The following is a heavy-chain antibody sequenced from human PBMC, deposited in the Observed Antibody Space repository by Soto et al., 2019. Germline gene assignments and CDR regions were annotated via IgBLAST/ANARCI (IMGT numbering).Heavy chain of an antibody. Sequence: GGSLRLSCAASGFTFDDYALHWVRQAPRKGLEWVSGISWNSGSIGYADSVKGRFTISRDNAKNSLYLQMNSLRAEDTALYYCAKEQYPSQLLYYDMDVWRQGTTVTVSS. CDR3: AKEQYPSQLLYYDMDV. D-gene: IGHD2-2*01. V-gene: IGHV3-9*01. J-gene: IGHJ6*02. CDR1: GFTFDDYA. CDR2: ISWNSGSI.